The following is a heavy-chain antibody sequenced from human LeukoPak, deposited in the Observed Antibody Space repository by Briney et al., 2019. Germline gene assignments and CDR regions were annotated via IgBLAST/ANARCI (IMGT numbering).Heavy chain of an antibody. CDR3: AREYCSGGSCYYYYYGMGV. CDR1: GFTFSSYE. J-gene: IGHJ6*02. V-gene: IGHV3-48*03. D-gene: IGHD2-15*01. CDR2: ISSSGSTI. Sequence: GGSLRLSCAASGFTFSSYEMNWVRQAPGKGLEWVSYISSSGSTIYYADSVEGRFTISRDNAKNSLYLQMNSLRAEDTAVYYCAREYCSGGSCYYYYYGMGVWGQGTTVTVSS.